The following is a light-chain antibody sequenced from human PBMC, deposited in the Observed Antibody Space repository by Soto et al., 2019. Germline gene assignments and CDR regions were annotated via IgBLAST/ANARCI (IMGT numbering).Light chain of an antibody. J-gene: IGKJ1*01. Sequence: EVVLTQSPDTLSLPPGERATLSCRASRSISSYLAWYQQKPGQAPRLLIYGASSRATGIPDRFSGSGSGTDFTLTISRLEPEDFAVYYCQQYGSSLTWTFGQGTKVDI. CDR3: QQYGSSLTWT. CDR1: RSISSY. V-gene: IGKV3-20*01. CDR2: GAS.